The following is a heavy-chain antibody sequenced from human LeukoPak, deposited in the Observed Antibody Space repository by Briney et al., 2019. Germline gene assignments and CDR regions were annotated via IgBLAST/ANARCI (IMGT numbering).Heavy chain of an antibody. Sequence: PGGSLRLSCAASGFTFSSYSMNWVRQAPGKGLEWVSSISSSSSYIYYADSVKGRFTISRDNAKNSLYLQMNSLRAEDTAVYYCARSFLSIAAAATDYWGQGTLVTVTS. CDR2: ISSSSSYI. D-gene: IGHD6-13*01. CDR1: GFTFSSYS. V-gene: IGHV3-21*01. CDR3: ARSFLSIAAAATDY. J-gene: IGHJ4*02.